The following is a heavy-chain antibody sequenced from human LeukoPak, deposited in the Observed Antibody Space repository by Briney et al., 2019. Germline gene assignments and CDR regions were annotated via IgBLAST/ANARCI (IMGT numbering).Heavy chain of an antibody. CDR3: AREVPSSFDY. V-gene: IGHV3-21*01. CDR1: GFTFGSYA. CDR2: ISSSSSYI. D-gene: IGHD6-13*01. Sequence: GGSLRLSCAASGFTFGSYAMHWVRQAPGKGLEWVSSISSSSSYIYYADSVKGRFTISRDNAKNSLYLQMNSLRAEDTAVYYCAREVPSSFDYWGQGTLVTVSS. J-gene: IGHJ4*02.